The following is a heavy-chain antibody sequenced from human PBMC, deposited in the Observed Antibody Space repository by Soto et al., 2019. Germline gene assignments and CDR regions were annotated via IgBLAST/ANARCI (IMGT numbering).Heavy chain of an antibody. CDR1: GYDFTAYD. J-gene: IGHJ6*02. V-gene: IGHV1-8*02. CDR2: MNPINGAT. D-gene: IGHD6-13*01. CDR3: GRGPSLRAPAGGTPYYYAMDV. Sequence: EASVKVSCKASGYDFTAYDINWVRQASGQGLEWMGWMNPINGATGTARRFQGRVSLSRNTATGTAYLELTSLRSDDTAVYYCGRGPSLRAPAGGTPYYYAMDVWGQGTTVTVSS.